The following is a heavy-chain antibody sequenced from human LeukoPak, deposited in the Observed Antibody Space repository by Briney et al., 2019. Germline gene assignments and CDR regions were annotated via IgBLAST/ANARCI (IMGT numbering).Heavy chain of an antibody. CDR1: GFTFSSYS. D-gene: IGHD5-12*01. V-gene: IGHV3-48*04. J-gene: IGHJ3*02. Sequence: PGGSLRLSCAASGFTFSSYSMNWVRQAPGKGLEWVSYISSSSSTIYYADSVKGRFTISRDNAKNSLYLQMNSLRAEDTAVYYCAREKGAYSGYDRAFDIWGQGTMVTVSS. CDR2: ISSSSSTI. CDR3: AREKGAYSGYDRAFDI.